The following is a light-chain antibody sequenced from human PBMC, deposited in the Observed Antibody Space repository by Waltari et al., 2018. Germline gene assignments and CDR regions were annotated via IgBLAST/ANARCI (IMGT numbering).Light chain of an antibody. V-gene: IGKV1-5*03. J-gene: IGKJ1*01. Sequence: DIQMTQSPSTLSASVGDRFTITYRASQSISSWLAWYQQKPGKAPKLLIYKSSSLESGVPSRFSGSGSGTEFTLTISSLQPDDFATYYCQQYNSYSSWTFGQGTKVEIK. CDR3: QQYNSYSSWT. CDR1: QSISSW. CDR2: KSS.